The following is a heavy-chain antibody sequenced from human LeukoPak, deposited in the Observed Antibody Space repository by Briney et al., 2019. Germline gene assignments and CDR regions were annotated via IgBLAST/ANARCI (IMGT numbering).Heavy chain of an antibody. Sequence: PSETLSLTCTVSGGSISSYYWSWTRQPPGKGLEWIGYIYYSGSTNYNPSLKSRVTISVDTSKNQFSLKLSSVTAADTAVYYCARASEDYGDYGWSVWFDPWGQGTLVTVSS. V-gene: IGHV4-59*01. J-gene: IGHJ5*02. CDR3: ARASEDYGDYGWSVWFDP. CDR1: GGSISSYY. D-gene: IGHD4-17*01. CDR2: IYYSGST.